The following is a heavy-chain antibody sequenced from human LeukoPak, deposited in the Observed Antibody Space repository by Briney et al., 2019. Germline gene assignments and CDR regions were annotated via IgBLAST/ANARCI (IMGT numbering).Heavy chain of an antibody. Sequence: GGSLRLSCVASGFTFSNYWMHWVRQAPGKGLVWVSRISSDGSSTTYADSVKGRFTISRDNAKNTLYLQMNSLRAEDTAVYYCARDYGRSRDYGMDVWGQGTTVTVSS. V-gene: IGHV3-74*01. CDR1: GFTFSNYW. D-gene: IGHD3-10*01. CDR3: ARDYGRSRDYGMDV. J-gene: IGHJ6*02. CDR2: ISSDGSST.